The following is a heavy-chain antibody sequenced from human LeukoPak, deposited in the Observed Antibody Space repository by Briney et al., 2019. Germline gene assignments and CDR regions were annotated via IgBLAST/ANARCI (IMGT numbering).Heavy chain of an antibody. Sequence: GGSERLSCAASGFTFSSYAMSWVRQAPGKGLEWVSAISGSGGSTYYADSVKGRFTISRDNFKNTLYLQMNILRAEDTAEYYCAKAALYDYVWGGYRYRFDYWGQGTLLPVSS. D-gene: IGHD3-16*02. CDR3: AKAALYDYVWGGYRYRFDY. CDR1: GFTFSSYA. CDR2: ISGSGGST. J-gene: IGHJ4*02. V-gene: IGHV3-23*01.